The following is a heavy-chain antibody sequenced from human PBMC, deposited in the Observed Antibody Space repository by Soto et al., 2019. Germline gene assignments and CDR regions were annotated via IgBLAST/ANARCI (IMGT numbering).Heavy chain of an antibody. D-gene: IGHD4-17*01. Sequence: PSETLSLTCAVSVESSSSGFYWACIRQPPGKWLEWIGSIYHSGTTYYNPSLKSRVTISVDTSKNQFSLKLSSVTAADTAVYYCARTYPTGWFDPWGQGTLVTVSS. CDR2: IYHSGTT. CDR1: VESSSSGFY. V-gene: IGHV4-38-2*01. J-gene: IGHJ5*02. CDR3: ARTYPTGWFDP.